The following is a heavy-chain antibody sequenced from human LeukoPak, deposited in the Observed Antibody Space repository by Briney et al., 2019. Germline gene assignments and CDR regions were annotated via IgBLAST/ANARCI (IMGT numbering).Heavy chain of an antibody. Sequence: QASETLSLTCTVSGGSISSGSYYWSWIRQPAGKGLEWIGRIYTSGSTNYNPSLKSRVTISLDTSENHFSLKLSSVTAADTAVYYCARVTTGGYYNYWSQGTLVTVSS. CDR3: ARVTTGGYYNY. J-gene: IGHJ4*02. CDR2: IYTSGST. CDR1: GGSISSGSYY. V-gene: IGHV4-61*02. D-gene: IGHD3-22*01.